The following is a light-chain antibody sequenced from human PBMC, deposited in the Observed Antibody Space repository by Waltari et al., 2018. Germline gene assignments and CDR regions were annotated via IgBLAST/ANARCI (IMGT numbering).Light chain of an antibody. CDR2: EAS. V-gene: IGKV3-11*01. CDR3: QQRANWPPLT. J-gene: IGKJ4*01. Sequence: EVVLTQSPATLSLSPGERATLSYRASQSVYNFLAWYQQKPGQAPRLLIYEASQRATGIPARFSGSGSGTDFTLTISNLEPEDVAVYYCQQRANWPPLTFGGGTKVEIK. CDR1: QSVYNF.